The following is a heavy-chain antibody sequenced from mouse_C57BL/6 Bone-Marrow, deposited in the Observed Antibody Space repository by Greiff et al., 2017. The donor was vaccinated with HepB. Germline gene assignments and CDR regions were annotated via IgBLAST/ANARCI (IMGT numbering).Heavy chain of an antibody. CDR2: ISNGGGST. CDR1: GFTFSDYY. CDR3: ARVFYYGNYGFAY. D-gene: IGHD2-1*01. J-gene: IGHJ3*01. V-gene: IGHV5-12*01. Sequence: EVQLQESGGGLVQPGGSLKLSCAASGFTFSDYYMYWVRQTPEKRLEWVAYISNGGGSTYYPDTVKGRFTISRDNAKNTLYLQMSRLKSEDTAMYYCARVFYYGNYGFAYWGQGTLVTVSA.